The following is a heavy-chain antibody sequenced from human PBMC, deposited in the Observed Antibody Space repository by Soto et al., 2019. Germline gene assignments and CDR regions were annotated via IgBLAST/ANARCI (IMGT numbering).Heavy chain of an antibody. Sequence: GASVKVSCKASGYTFTSYAMHWVRQAPGQRLEWMGWINAGNGNTKYSQKFQGRVTITRDTSASTAYMELSSLRSEDTAVYYCARPPYSSSSGGAPYYFDYWGQGTLVTVS. CDR3: ARPPYSSSSGGAPYYFDY. CDR2: INAGNGNT. D-gene: IGHD6-6*01. V-gene: IGHV1-3*01. CDR1: GYTFTSYA. J-gene: IGHJ4*02.